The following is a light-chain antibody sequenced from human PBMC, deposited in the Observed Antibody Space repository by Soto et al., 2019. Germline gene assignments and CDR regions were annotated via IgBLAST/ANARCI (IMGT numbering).Light chain of an antibody. Sequence: QSALTQPPSASGTPGQRVTISCSGSSSNIGSNTVNWYQQLPGTAPKLLIYSNNQRPSGVPDRFSGSKSGTSASLAIAGLQAEDEADYYCQSHDRSLGGCVFGTGTKVTVL. J-gene: IGLJ1*01. V-gene: IGLV1-44*01. CDR3: QSHDRSLGGCV. CDR1: SSNIGSNT. CDR2: SNN.